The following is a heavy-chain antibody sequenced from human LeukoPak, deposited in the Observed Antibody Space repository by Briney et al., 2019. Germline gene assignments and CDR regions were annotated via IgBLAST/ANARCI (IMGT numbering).Heavy chain of an antibody. CDR2: IWYDGSNK. Sequence: GGSLRLSCAASGFTFSSYGMHWVRQAPGKGLEWVAVIWYDGSNKYYADSVKGRFTISRDNSKNTLYLQMDSLRAEGTAVYYCARDRDYYFDYWGQGTLVTVSS. CDR1: GFTFSSYG. J-gene: IGHJ4*02. CDR3: ARDRDYYFDY. V-gene: IGHV3-33*01.